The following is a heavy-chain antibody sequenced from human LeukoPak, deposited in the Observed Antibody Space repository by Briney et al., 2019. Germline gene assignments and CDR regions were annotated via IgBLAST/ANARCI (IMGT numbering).Heavy chain of an antibody. V-gene: IGHV6-1*01. CDR2: TYYRSKWYN. Sequence: SQTLSLTCAISGDSVSSNSAAWNWIRQSPSRGLEWLGRTYYRSKWYNDYAVSVKSRITINPDTSKNQFSLQLNSVTPEDTAVYYCARDLGNPYSSGWWSGYYYGMDVWGQGTTVTVSS. CDR3: ARDLGNPYSSGWWSGYYYGMDV. CDR1: GDSVSSNSAA. J-gene: IGHJ6*02. D-gene: IGHD6-19*01.